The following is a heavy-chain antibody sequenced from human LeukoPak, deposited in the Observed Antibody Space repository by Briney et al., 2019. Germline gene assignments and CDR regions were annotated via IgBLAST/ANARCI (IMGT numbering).Heavy chain of an antibody. Sequence: SVKVSCKASGFTFTSSAMQWVRQARGQRLEWIGWIVVGSGNTNYAQKFQERVTITRDMSTSTAYMELSSLRSEDTAVYYCAADLLPYGGKRRVYYYYGMDAWGQGTTVTVSS. J-gene: IGHJ6*02. CDR2: IVVGSGNT. D-gene: IGHD4-23*01. CDR3: AADLLPYGGKRRVYYYYGMDA. CDR1: GFTFTSSA. V-gene: IGHV1-58*02.